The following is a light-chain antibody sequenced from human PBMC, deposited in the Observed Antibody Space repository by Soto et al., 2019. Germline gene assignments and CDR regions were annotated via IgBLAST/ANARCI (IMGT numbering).Light chain of an antibody. Sequence: DIVRTQSPATLAVSPGERASVVWRTSQSVSSNLAWYQQKPGQAPRLLIYGASTRATGIPARFSGSGSRTEFTITISSLQSGDFAVYYCQHYNDWPPIAFGQGTRLEI. CDR3: QHYNDWPPIA. V-gene: IGKV3-15*01. J-gene: IGKJ5*01. CDR1: QSVSSN. CDR2: GAS.